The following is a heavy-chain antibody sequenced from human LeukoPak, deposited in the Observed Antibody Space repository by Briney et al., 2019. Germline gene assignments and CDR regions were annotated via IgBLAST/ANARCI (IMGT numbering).Heavy chain of an antibody. CDR1: GFSFSKYA. CDR3: AGEKFNI. V-gene: IGHV3-30*04. CDR2: ISKDGSMR. J-gene: IGHJ3*02. Sequence: PGRSLRLSCAASGFSFSKYAMDWVRQAPGKGLEWVAIISKDGSMRYYADSVKGRLTVSRDNSNNTLSLQMNSLKSEDTAVYYCAGEKFNIWGQGTMVTVSA.